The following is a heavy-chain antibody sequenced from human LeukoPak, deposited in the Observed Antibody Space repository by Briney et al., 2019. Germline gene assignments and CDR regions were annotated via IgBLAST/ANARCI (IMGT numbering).Heavy chain of an antibody. V-gene: IGHV1-69*05. D-gene: IGHD3-3*01. Sequence: GASVKVSCKASGGTFSSYAISWVRQAPGQGLEWMGGIIPIFGTANYAQKFQGRVTITTDESTSTAYMELSSLRSEDTAVYYCASLSRYYDFWSAAGWFDPWGQGTLVTVSS. CDR1: GGTFSSYA. J-gene: IGHJ5*02. CDR3: ASLSRYYDFWSAAGWFDP. CDR2: IIPIFGTA.